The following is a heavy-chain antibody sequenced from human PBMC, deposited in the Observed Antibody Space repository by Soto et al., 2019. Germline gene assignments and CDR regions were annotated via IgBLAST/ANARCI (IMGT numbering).Heavy chain of an antibody. V-gene: IGHV1-69*04. CDR2: IIPILGIA. D-gene: IGHD1-7*01. CDR3: AREVGLTGTTSYWFDP. Sequence: ASVKVSCKASGGTFSSYTISWVRQAPGQGLEWMGRIIPILGIANYAQKFQGRVTITADKSTSTAYMELSSLRSEDTAVYYCAREVGLTGTTSYWFDPWGQGTLVTVSS. J-gene: IGHJ5*02. CDR1: GGTFSSYT.